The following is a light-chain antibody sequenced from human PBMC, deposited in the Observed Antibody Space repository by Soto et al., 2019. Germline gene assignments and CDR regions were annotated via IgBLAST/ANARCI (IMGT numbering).Light chain of an antibody. J-gene: IGLJ1*01. CDR3: SSYTSDSSYV. CDR1: SSDVGLYDY. V-gene: IGLV2-14*01. Sequence: QSLLNQPASVSGSPGPSITISCTGTSSDVGLYDYVSWYQQHPGKAPQLMIYAVSNRPSGVSNRFSASKSGNTASLFISGLQAEDEADYYCSSYTSDSSYVFGSGTKVNVL. CDR2: AVS.